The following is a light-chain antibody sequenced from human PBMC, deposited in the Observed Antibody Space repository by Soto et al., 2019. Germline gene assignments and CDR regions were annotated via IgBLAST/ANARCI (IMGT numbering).Light chain of an antibody. Sequence: DKQITQSPSAVAQSVGDRVTITCRASQGISSWLDWYQQKPGKAPKLLIYAASSLQSGVPSRFRGSGSGTDFTLTISSLKHEDFATYYCQQANSFALTFGGGTKVDIK. J-gene: IGKJ4*01. CDR3: QQANSFALT. CDR2: AAS. CDR1: QGISSW. V-gene: IGKV1D-12*01.